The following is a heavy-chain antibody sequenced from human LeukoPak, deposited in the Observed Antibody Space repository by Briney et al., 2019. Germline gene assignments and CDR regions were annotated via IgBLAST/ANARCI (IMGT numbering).Heavy chain of an antibody. CDR1: GFTFTNYG. D-gene: IGHD6-6*01. J-gene: IGHJ4*02. V-gene: IGHV3-30*02. Sequence: GGSPRLSCAASGFTFTNYGIHWVRQAPGKGLEWVAFIRFDGSSKYYADSVKGRFIISRDNSKNTLYLQMNSLRAEDTAVYYCARDPGAYSSSPIDYWGQGTLVTVSS. CDR2: IRFDGSSK. CDR3: ARDPGAYSSSPIDY.